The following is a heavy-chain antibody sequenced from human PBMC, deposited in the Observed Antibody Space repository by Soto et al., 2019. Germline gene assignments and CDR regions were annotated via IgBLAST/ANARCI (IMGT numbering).Heavy chain of an antibody. CDR1: GFFLSNNW. D-gene: IGHD2-8*01. CDR2: IRASGDYT. V-gene: IGHV3-11*06. CDR3: ARSSGWRQVGVYNYGLDV. Sequence: QVQLVESGGGGVKPGESLRLSCIGSGFFLSNNWMSWIRQARGKGLEWVSYIRASGDYTIYADSLKGRFTTSRDNARNSLWLKINSLAAGDTAVDYCARSSGWRQVGVYNYGLDVWGQGTTVIVSS. J-gene: IGHJ6*02.